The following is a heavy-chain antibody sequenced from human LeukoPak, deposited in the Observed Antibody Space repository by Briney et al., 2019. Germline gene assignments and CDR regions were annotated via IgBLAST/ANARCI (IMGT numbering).Heavy chain of an antibody. CDR1: GYSFTSYW. D-gene: IGHD3-22*01. V-gene: IGHV5-10-1*01. CDR3: ARRGGYDSSGYSYYFHY. Sequence: GESLKISCKGSGYSFTSYWISWVRQMPGKGLEWMGRIDPSYSYTNYSPSFQGHVTISTDRSISTAYLQWSSLKAADTAMYYCARRGGYDSSGYSYYFHYWGQGTLVTVSS. CDR2: IDPSYSYT. J-gene: IGHJ4*02.